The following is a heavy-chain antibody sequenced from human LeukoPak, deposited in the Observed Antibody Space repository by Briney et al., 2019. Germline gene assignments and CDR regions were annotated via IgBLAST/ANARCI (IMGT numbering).Heavy chain of an antibody. CDR1: GGSISSYY. Sequence: SETLSLTCTVSGGSISSYYWSWIRQPAGKGLEWIGRIYSTVSTNYNPSLKSRVTMSVDTSKNQFSLRLRSVTAADTAVYYCARQMASAGTAGFDFWGQGALVTVSS. J-gene: IGHJ4*02. D-gene: IGHD6-13*01. CDR2: IYSTVST. V-gene: IGHV4-4*07. CDR3: ARQMASAGTAGFDF.